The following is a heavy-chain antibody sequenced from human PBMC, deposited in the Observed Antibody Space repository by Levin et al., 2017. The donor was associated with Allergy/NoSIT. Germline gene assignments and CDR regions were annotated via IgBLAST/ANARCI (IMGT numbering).Heavy chain of an antibody. CDR3: ARRIWVWYGRSGYPLFDP. CDR2: IYWDDAE. J-gene: IGHJ5*02. Sequence: SGPTLVKPTQTLTLTCTFSGFSLTTSGVGVGWFRQPPGKALEWLALIYWDDAERYSPSLTSRLTITKDTSKNQVVLTMTNMDPADTATYYCARRIWVWYGRSGYPLFDPWGQGTLVTVSS. V-gene: IGHV2-5*02. D-gene: IGHD3-22*01. CDR1: GFSLTTSGVG.